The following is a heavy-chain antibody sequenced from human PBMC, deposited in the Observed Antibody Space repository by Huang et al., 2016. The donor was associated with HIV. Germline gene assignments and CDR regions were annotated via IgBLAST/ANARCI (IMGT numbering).Heavy chain of an antibody. Sequence: QVQLVQSGAEVRKPGSSVKVSCRAFGGSCNNFGINWVRQAPGQGLEWMGGISPRFGTRNDSQRFKDRVTITADETTGVVHLEVTSLRSDDTAVYFCAKRGGAWGSPYAFDLWGPGTMVTVSS. J-gene: IGHJ3*01. CDR3: AKRGGAWGSPYAFDL. CDR2: ISPRFGTR. V-gene: IGHV1-69*13. CDR1: GGSCNNFG. D-gene: IGHD3-16*01.